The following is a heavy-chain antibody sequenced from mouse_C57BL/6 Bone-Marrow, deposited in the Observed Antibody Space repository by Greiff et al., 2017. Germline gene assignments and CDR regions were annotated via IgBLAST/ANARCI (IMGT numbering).Heavy chain of an antibody. Sequence: EVQLQQSGAELVRPGASVKLSCTASGFNIKDDYMHWVQQRPEQGLEWIGWIDPENGDTEYASKFQGKATITADTSSNTANLQLSSLTSEDTAVXYCATDYYYYVYWGQGTTLTVSS. J-gene: IGHJ2*01. CDR1: GFNIKDDY. D-gene: IGHD1-1*01. V-gene: IGHV14-4*01. CDR2: IDPENGDT. CDR3: ATDYYYYVY.